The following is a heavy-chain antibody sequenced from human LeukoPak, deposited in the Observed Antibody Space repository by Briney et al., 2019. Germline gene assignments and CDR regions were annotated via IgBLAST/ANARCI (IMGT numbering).Heavy chain of an antibody. D-gene: IGHD5-18*01. CDR2: MNPDGSEK. V-gene: IGHV3-7*01. CDR3: ARDYQFLWLLGFDY. Sequence: GGSLRLSCAASGFTFSSYWMSWVRQAPGKGLEWVANMNPDGSEKYFLDSVKGRFTISRDNAKNSLYLQMNSLRAEDTAVYYCARDYQFLWLLGFDYWGQGTLVTVSS. CDR1: GFTFSSYW. J-gene: IGHJ4*02.